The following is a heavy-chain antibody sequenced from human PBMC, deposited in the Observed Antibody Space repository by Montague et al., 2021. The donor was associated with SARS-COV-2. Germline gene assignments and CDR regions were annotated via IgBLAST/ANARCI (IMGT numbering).Heavy chain of an antibody. V-gene: IGHV4-31*03. CDR1: GGSISSGGYY. J-gene: IGHJ5*02. CDR3: ARARVVVPTTRTWFDP. CDR2: IYYSGST. Sequence: TLSLTCTVSGGSISSGGYYWSWIRQHPGKGLEWIGYIYYSGSTYYNPSLKSRLTISVDTSQNRFSLKLSSVTAADTAMYYCARARVVVPTTRTWFDPWGQGPLVPVPS. D-gene: IGHD2-2*01.